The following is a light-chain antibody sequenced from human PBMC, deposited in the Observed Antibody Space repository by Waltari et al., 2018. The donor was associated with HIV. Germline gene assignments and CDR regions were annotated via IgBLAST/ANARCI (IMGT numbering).Light chain of an antibody. V-gene: IGLV2-14*01. Sequence: QSALTQPASVSGSPGQSITISCTGTSSDLGAYYYVSWYQQHPDKAPKLMIYDVNKRPSGVSDRFSGSKSGNTASLTISGLRAEDEADYYCTSYTTSNTLVFGGGTKLTVL. CDR1: SSDLGAYYY. CDR3: TSYTTSNTLV. CDR2: DVN. J-gene: IGLJ3*02.